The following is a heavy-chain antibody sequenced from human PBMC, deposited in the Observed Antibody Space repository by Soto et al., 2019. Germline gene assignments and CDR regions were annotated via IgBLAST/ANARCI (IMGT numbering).Heavy chain of an antibody. CDR2: ISNEGRNT. Sequence: QIQLVESGGGVVQPGRSLRLSCAASGFSFSTYGMHWVRQTPGKGLEWVALISNEGRNTYYADSVKGRFTISRDNSRNTLYLQMNSLRTGDTAIYYCAKAGGKVSTPFDPWGQGTLVTVSS. V-gene: IGHV3-30*18. CDR1: GFSFSTYG. J-gene: IGHJ5*02. D-gene: IGHD2-8*01. CDR3: AKAGGKVSTPFDP.